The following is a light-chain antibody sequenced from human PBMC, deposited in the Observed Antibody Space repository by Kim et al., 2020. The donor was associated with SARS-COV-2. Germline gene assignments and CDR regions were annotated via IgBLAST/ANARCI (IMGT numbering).Light chain of an antibody. Sequence: SSELTQDPSVSVALGQTVTITCQGDSLRSYLANWYQQKPGQSPVLVLYSTKRRPSGIPDRFSGSGSGATASLAITGAQAEDEADYYCNSRDTSTNHVVFGGGTQLTVL. CDR2: STK. CDR3: NSRDTSTNHVV. CDR1: SLRSYL. V-gene: IGLV3-19*01. J-gene: IGLJ2*01.